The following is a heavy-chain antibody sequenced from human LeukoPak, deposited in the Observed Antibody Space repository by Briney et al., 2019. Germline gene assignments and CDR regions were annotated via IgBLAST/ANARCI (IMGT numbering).Heavy chain of an antibody. CDR3: AKRPSDYGDYVSYFDY. D-gene: IGHD4-17*01. CDR2: ISDDGRRK. CDR1: GYSFISYG. V-gene: IGHV3-30*18. Sequence: GGSLRLSCAASGYSFISYGMPSVRQAPGKGLEWVGVISDDGRRKDYADSVKGRFTISRDNSKDTLYLQMNSLRAEDTAVYYCAKRPSDYGDYVSYFDYWGQGTLVTVSS. J-gene: IGHJ4*02.